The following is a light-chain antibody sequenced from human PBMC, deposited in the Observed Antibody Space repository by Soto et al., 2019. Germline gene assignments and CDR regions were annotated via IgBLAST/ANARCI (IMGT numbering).Light chain of an antibody. V-gene: IGLV2-14*01. CDR3: SSYTRGSTLV. CDR1: SSDVGGYNY. J-gene: IGLJ3*02. Sequence: QSALTQPASVSGSPGQSITISCTGTSSDVGGYNYVSWYQQHPDKAPKLMIYEVSNRPSGVSNRFSSSKSGNTASLTISGLQSEDEGNYYCSSYTRGSTLVFGGGTQLTVL. CDR2: EVS.